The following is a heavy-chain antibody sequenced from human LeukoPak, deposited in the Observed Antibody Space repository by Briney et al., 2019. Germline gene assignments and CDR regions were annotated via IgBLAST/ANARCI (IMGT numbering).Heavy chain of an antibody. CDR2: ISGSGGST. CDR3: AKANYYGSGTPATYYMDV. Sequence: GGSLRLSCAASGFTFSSYAMSWVRQAPGKGLEWVSAISGSGGSTYYADSVKGRFTISRDNSKNTLYLQMNSLRAEDTAVYYCAKANYYGSGTPATYYMDVWGKGTTVTISS. V-gene: IGHV3-23*01. D-gene: IGHD3-10*01. CDR1: GFTFSSYA. J-gene: IGHJ6*03.